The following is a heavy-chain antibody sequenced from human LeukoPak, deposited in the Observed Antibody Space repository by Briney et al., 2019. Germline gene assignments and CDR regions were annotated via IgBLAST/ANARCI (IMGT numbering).Heavy chain of an antibody. Sequence: GGSLRLSCAASGFIFSRNSMNWVRQAPGKGLEWVSSISSSSSYIYYADSVKGRFTISRDNAKKSLYLQMNSLRAEDTAVYYCARATTYDILTGFSDYWGQGTLVTVSS. CDR1: GFIFSRNS. V-gene: IGHV3-21*01. D-gene: IGHD3-9*01. CDR2: ISSSSSYI. J-gene: IGHJ4*02. CDR3: ARATTYDILTGFSDY.